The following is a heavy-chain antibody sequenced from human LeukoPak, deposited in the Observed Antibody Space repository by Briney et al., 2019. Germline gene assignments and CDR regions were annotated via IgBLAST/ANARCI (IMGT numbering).Heavy chain of an antibody. J-gene: IGHJ4*02. CDR2: IYYSGST. V-gene: IGHV4-34*01. D-gene: IGHD1-26*01. CDR3: ASLEWELLSF. CDR1: GGSFSGYY. Sequence: SSETLSLTCAVYGGSFSGYYWSWIRQPPGKGLEWIGSIYYSGSTYYNPSLKSRVTISVDTSKNQFSLKLSSVTAADTAVYYCASLEWELLSFWGQGTLVTVSS.